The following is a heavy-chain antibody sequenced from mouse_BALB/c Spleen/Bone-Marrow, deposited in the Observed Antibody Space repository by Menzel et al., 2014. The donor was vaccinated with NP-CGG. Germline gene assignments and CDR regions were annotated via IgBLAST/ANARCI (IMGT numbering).Heavy chain of an antibody. CDR1: GFTFSDYY. D-gene: IGHD1-1*01. CDR3: ANYYGSTWFAY. Sequence: EVKLVESGGGLVKPGGSLKLSCAASGFTFSDYYMYWVRQTPEKRLEWVATISDGGSYTYYPDSVKGRFTISRDNAKNNLYLQMSSLKSEDTAMYYGANYYGSTWFAYWGQGTLVTVSA. J-gene: IGHJ3*01. V-gene: IGHV5-4*02. CDR2: ISDGGSYT.